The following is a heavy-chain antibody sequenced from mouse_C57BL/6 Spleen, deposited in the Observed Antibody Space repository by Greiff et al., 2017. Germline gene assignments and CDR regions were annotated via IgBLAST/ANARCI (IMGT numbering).Heavy chain of an antibody. CDR1: GYSFTGYF. Sequence: EVQLQQSGPELVKPGDSVKISCKASGYSFTGYFMNWVMQSHGKSLEWIGRINPYNGDTFYNQKFKGKATLTVDKSSSTAHMELRSLTSEDSAVYYCARGITTVVAPYYFDYWGQGTTLTVSS. J-gene: IGHJ2*01. D-gene: IGHD1-1*01. CDR2: INPYNGDT. V-gene: IGHV1-20*01. CDR3: ARGITTVVAPYYFDY.